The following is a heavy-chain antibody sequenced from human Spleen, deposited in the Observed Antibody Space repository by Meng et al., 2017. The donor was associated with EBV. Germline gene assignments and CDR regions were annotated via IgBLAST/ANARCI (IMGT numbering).Heavy chain of an antibody. CDR2: IYYSGST. Sequence: QVQLPESGPGLVKPSETLSLTCTVSGDSVNSGSYYWTWIRQPPGKGLEWIAYIYYSGSTNYNPSLKSRVTISVDTSKNQFSLKVTSVTAADTAVYFCARDRGYSNSDYWGQGTLVTVSS. V-gene: IGHV4-61*01. CDR3: ARDRGYSNSDY. J-gene: IGHJ4*02. D-gene: IGHD6-13*01. CDR1: GDSVNSGSYY.